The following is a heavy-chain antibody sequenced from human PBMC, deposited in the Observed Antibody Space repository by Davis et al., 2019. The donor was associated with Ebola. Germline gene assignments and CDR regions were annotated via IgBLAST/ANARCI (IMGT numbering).Heavy chain of an antibody. D-gene: IGHD4-17*01. J-gene: IGHJ5*02. V-gene: IGHV3-48*03. CDR3: AKDTVTTEDWFDP. CDR1: GFIFSSYE. Sequence: GGSLRLSCAASGFIFSSYEINWVRQAPGKGLEWVSYISSSGTTIYYADSVKGRFTISRDNAKNSLYLQMNSLRAEDTAVYYCAKDTVTTEDWFDPWGQGTLVTVSS. CDR2: ISSSGTTI.